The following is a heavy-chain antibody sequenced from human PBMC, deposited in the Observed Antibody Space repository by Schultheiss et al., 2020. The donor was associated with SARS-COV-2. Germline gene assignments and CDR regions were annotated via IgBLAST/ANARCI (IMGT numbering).Heavy chain of an antibody. J-gene: IGHJ6*02. V-gene: IGHV1-46*01. CDR2: INPSGGST. CDR1: GYTFTSYY. Sequence: ASVKVSCKASGYTFTSYYMHWVRQAPGQGLEWMGIINPSGGSTSYAQKFQGRVTMTRDTSTSTVYMELRSLRSDDTAVYYCARDSSVRGVISNYYYGMDVWGQGTTVTVSS. D-gene: IGHD3-10*02. CDR3: ARDSSVRGVISNYYYGMDV.